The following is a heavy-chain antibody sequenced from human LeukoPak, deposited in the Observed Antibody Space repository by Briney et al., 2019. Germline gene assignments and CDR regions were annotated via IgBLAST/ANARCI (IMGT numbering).Heavy chain of an antibody. J-gene: IGHJ4*02. CDR3: ARDRGSGWYETAFDY. CDR2: IYYSGGT. D-gene: IGHD6-19*01. CDR1: GGSISSYY. Sequence: PSETLSLTCTVSGGSISSYYWSWILQPPGKGLEWIGYIYYSGGTNYNPSLKSRVTISVDTSKNQFSLKLSSVTAADTAVYYCARDRGSGWYETAFDYWGQGTLVTVSS. V-gene: IGHV4-59*01.